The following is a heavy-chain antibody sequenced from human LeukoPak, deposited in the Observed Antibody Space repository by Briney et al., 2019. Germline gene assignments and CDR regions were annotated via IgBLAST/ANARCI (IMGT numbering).Heavy chain of an antibody. J-gene: IGHJ4*02. CDR1: GFTFSSYG. CDR3: ARGGKFDY. D-gene: IGHD4-23*01. CDR2: ISYDGSNK. V-gene: IGHV3-30*03. Sequence: GGSLRLSCAASGFTFSSYGMLWVRQAPGKGLEWVAVISYDGSNKYYADSVKGRFTISRDNSKNTLYLQMNSLRAEDTAVYHCARGGKFDYWGQGTLVTVSS.